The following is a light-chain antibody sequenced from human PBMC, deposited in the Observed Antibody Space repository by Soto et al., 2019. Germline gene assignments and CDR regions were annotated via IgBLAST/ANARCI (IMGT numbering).Light chain of an antibody. V-gene: IGKV1-39*01. Sequence: DIQMTQSPSSLSASVGDIVTITCRARQTMIRYLNWYQQKSLKAPKLLISAASSLQSGVPSRFNGSRSGTDFTLTINSLQPEDSATYYCQQTYSVPWTFGQGTNLEIK. CDR1: QTMIRY. CDR2: AAS. J-gene: IGKJ1*01. CDR3: QQTYSVPWT.